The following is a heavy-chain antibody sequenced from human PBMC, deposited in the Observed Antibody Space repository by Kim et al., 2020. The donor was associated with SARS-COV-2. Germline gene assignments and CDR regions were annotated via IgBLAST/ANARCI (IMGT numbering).Heavy chain of an antibody. CDR3: AKVLGGDYAGFDY. CDR1: GFTFSSFA. D-gene: IGHD4-17*01. CDR2: ISYDGTNK. Sequence: GGSLRLSCAASGFTFSSFAMHWVRQAPGKGLEWVTVISYDGTNKYYADSVKGRFTPSIDNSKNTLYLQMNSLRAEDTAVYYCAKVLGGDYAGFDYWGQGTLVTVSS. J-gene: IGHJ4*02. V-gene: IGHV3-30*18.